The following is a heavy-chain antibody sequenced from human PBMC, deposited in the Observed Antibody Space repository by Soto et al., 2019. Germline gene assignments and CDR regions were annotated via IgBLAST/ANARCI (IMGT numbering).Heavy chain of an antibody. CDR1: GFTFSSYA. CDR3: AKDHQGYYYDSSGYSY. J-gene: IGHJ4*02. Sequence: GGSLRLSCAASGFTFSSYAMSWVRQAPGKGLEWVSAISGSGGSTYYADSVKGRFTISRGNSKNTLYLQMNSLRAEDTAVYYCAKDHQGYYYDSSGYSYWGQGTLVTVSS. V-gene: IGHV3-23*01. CDR2: ISGSGGST. D-gene: IGHD3-22*01.